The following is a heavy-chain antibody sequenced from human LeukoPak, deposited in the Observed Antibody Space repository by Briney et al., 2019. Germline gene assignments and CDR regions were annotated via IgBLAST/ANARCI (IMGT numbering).Heavy chain of an antibody. CDR3: ARDGGYYGDYLTYYFDY. CDR2: IYHSGST. V-gene: IGHV4-38-2*02. CDR1: GYSISSGYY. Sequence: SETLSLTCTVSGYSISSGYYWGWIRQPPGKGLEWIGSIYHSGSTYYNPSLKSRVTISVDTSKNQFSLKLSSVTAADTAVYYCARDGGYYGDYLTYYFDYWGQGTLVTVSS. J-gene: IGHJ4*02. D-gene: IGHD4-17*01.